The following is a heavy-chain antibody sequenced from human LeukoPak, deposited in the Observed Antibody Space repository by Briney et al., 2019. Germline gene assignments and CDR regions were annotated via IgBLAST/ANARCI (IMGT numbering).Heavy chain of an antibody. CDR3: ARARTIYDFWSGYPTRYYFDY. V-gene: IGHV1-8*03. J-gene: IGHJ4*02. CDR2: MNPNSGNT. Sequence: ASVKVSCKASGYTFTSYDINWVRQATGQGLEWMGWMNPNSGNTGYAQKFQGRVTITRNTSISTAYMELSSLRSEDTAVYYCARARTIYDFWSGYPTRYYFDYWGQGTLVTVSS. D-gene: IGHD3-3*01. CDR1: GYTFTSYD.